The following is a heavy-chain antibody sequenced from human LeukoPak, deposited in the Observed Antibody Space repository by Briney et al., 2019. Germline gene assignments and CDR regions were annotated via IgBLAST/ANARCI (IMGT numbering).Heavy chain of an antibody. Sequence: GASVKVSCKASGGTFSSYAISWVRQAPGQGLEWMGRIIPILGIANYAQKFQGRVTITADKSTSTAYMELSSLRSEDTAVYYCARSDVDTVMGPLNGMDVWGQGTTVTVSS. CDR2: IIPILGIA. CDR1: GGTFSSYA. V-gene: IGHV1-69*04. J-gene: IGHJ6*02. D-gene: IGHD5-18*01. CDR3: ARSDVDTVMGPLNGMDV.